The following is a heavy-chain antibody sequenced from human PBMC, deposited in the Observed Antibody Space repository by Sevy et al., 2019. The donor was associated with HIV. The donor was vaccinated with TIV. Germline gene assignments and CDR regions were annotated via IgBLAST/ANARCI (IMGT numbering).Heavy chain of an antibody. Sequence: SETLSLTCTVSSGSISSSSYYWGWIRQSPGKGLEWIASIDYIGTTYYNLALKSRVTITGDRSKNEVSLNLRFVTAADAAVYYCARYLRGDHAGGFDFWGQATPVTVSS. CDR2: IDYIGTT. V-gene: IGHV4-39*01. CDR3: ARYLRGDHAGGFDF. D-gene: IGHD4-17*01. CDR1: SGSISSSSYY. J-gene: IGHJ5*01.